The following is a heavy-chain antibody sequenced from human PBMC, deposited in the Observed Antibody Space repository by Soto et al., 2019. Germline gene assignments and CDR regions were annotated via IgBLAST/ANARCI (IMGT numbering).Heavy chain of an antibody. CDR2: IYYLGNT. CDR1: GGSISSSSSY. V-gene: IGHV4-39*07. D-gene: IGHD6-19*01. CDR3: AKASTPQQWLVPYYLDY. Sequence: ASETLSLTCTVSGGSISSSSSYWGWIRQPPGKGLEWVGSIYYLGNTYYNPSLGSRVTISVDTSKNTLYLQMNSLRAEDTAVYYCAKASTPQQWLVPYYLDYWGQGTLVTVSS. J-gene: IGHJ4*02.